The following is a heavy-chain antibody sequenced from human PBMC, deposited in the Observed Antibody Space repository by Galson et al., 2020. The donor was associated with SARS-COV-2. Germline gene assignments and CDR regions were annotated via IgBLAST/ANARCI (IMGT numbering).Heavy chain of an antibody. CDR1: FGSINTSTYY. Sequence: SETLSLTCTVSFGSINTSTYYWGWLRQPPGKGLEWIGSLYYSGSTHYNPSLKSRVTISVDTSKNQFSLKLSSVTAADTAIYYCAIHHTNLGTFDNWGQGILVTVSS. V-gene: IGHV4-39*01. D-gene: IGHD2-8*01. J-gene: IGHJ4*02. CDR2: LYYSGST. CDR3: AIHHTNLGTFDN.